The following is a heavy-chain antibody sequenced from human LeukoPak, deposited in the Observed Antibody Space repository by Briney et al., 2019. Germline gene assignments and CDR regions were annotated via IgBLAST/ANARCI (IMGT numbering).Heavy chain of an antibody. CDR3: ARDSKGSSALDY. CDR2: IYYSGST. CDR1: GGSISTSSYY. Sequence: NTSETLSLTCTVSGGSISTSSYYWGWIRQPPGKGLEWIGYIYYSGSTNYNPSLKSRVTISVDTSKNQFSLKLSSVTAADTAVYYCARDSKGSSALDYWGQGTLVTVSS. V-gene: IGHV4-61*01. J-gene: IGHJ4*02. D-gene: IGHD6-6*01.